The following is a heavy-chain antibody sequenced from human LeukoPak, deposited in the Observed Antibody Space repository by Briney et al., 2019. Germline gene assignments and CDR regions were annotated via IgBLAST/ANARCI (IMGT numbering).Heavy chain of an antibody. CDR2: ISGRGGNT. D-gene: IGHD4-23*01. Sequence: PGGSLRLSCAASGFTFTYYGMTWVRQAPGKGLEWVSSISGRGGNTYYADSVKGRFTISRDNSKNTLYLQMNSLRAEDTAIHYCAKPTVVKGERYYYHYYMDVWGKGTTVTISS. J-gene: IGHJ6*03. CDR3: AKPTVVKGERYYYHYYMDV. CDR1: GFTFTYYG. V-gene: IGHV3-23*01.